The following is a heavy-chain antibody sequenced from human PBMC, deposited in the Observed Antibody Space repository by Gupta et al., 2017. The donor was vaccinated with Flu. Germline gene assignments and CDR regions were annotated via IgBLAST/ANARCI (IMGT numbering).Heavy chain of an antibody. CDR1: GYTFTGYY. Sequence: QAQLVQSGAEVKKPGASVKVSCKASGYTFTGYYMHWVRHAPAQGLEWMGWINPNSGGTNYAQKLQGRVTMTRDTSSSTAYMELSRLRSDDTAVYYCAREEKLLGYCSSTSCYDSDAFDIWGQGTMVTVSS. D-gene: IGHD2-2*01. V-gene: IGHV1-2*02. J-gene: IGHJ3*02. CDR2: INPNSGGT. CDR3: AREEKLLGYCSSTSCYDSDAFDI.